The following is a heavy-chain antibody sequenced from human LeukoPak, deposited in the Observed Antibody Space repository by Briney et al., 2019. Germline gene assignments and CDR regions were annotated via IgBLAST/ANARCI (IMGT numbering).Heavy chain of an antibody. CDR2: ISYDGSNK. Sequence: GGSLRLSCAASGFTFSSYAMHWVRQAPGKGLEWVAVISYDGSNKYYADSVKGRFTISRDNSKNTLYLQMNSLRAEDTAVYYCAKDLSDYGDPAHYFDYWGQGTLVTVSS. CDR1: GFTFSSYA. V-gene: IGHV3-30-3*01. J-gene: IGHJ4*02. D-gene: IGHD4-17*01. CDR3: AKDLSDYGDPAHYFDY.